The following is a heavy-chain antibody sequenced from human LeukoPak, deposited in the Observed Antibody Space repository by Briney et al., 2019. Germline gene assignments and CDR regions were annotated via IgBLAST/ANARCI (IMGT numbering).Heavy chain of an antibody. V-gene: IGHV3-33*01. D-gene: IGHD6-19*01. CDR2: IWYDGQTK. CDR1: GFIFSNYG. J-gene: IGHJ4*02. Sequence: GGSLRLSCEASGFIFSNYGMHWVRQAPGKGLEWLALIWYDGQTKFYADSVKGRFTISRDNSGNTLFLHMTSLRVEDTAVYYCAREWGRIAVAGGPGYWGQGALVTVSS. CDR3: AREWGRIAVAGGPGY.